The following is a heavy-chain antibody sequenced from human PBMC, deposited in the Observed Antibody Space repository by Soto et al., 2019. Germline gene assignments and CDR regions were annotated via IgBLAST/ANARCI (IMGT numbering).Heavy chain of an antibody. Sequence: GGSLRLSCAASGFTFSTYSMTWVRQAPGRGLEWISAISASGGTTYYADSVKGRFSISRDNSKNTLSVQMNSLRAEDTAVYYCAKAYCGSTSCYISLDYWGQGTLVTVSS. V-gene: IGHV3-23*01. CDR1: GFTFSTYS. J-gene: IGHJ4*02. CDR2: ISASGGTT. D-gene: IGHD2-2*02. CDR3: AKAYCGSTSCYISLDY.